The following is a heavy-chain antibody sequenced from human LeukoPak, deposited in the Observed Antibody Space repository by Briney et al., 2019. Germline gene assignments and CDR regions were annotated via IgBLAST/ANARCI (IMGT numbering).Heavy chain of an antibody. J-gene: IGHJ4*02. V-gene: IGHV4-59*11. CDR2: IYYSGST. Sequence: SETLSLTCTVSGGSISSHYWSWIRQPPGKGLEWIGYIYYSGSTNYNPSLKSRVTISVDTSKNQFSLKLSSVTAADTAVYYCARDEAAYYYDSSGYYTLWGQGTLVTVSS. D-gene: IGHD3-22*01. CDR1: GGSISSHY. CDR3: ARDEAAYYYDSSGYYTL.